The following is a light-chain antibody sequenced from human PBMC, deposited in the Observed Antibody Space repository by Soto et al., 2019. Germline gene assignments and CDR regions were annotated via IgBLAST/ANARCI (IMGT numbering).Light chain of an antibody. Sequence: DIQMTQSPSSLSASVGDRVTITCRASQTISKFLNWYQQKPGKAPKLLIYAASGLQSGVPSRFSGSGSGTDFTLTIRSLQPEDFASYHCQQSHSPPYPFGQGTKLEIK. V-gene: IGKV1-39*01. J-gene: IGKJ2*01. CDR1: QTISKF. CDR3: QQSHSPPYP. CDR2: AAS.